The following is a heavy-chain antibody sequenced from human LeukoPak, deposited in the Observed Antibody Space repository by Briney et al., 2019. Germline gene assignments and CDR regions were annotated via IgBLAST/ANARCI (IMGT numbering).Heavy chain of an antibody. D-gene: IGHD3-10*01. V-gene: IGHV4-39*01. CDR3: ARHLGSSGSYAVDY. Sequence: SETLSLTCTVSVGSISSSSYYWGWIRQPPGKGLEWNGSIYYSGSTYYNSSLKSRVTLSVDMSKHQFSLILTSVTAADTAVYYCARHLGSSGSYAVDYWGQGTLVTVSS. CDR1: VGSISSSSYY. CDR2: IYYSGST. J-gene: IGHJ4*02.